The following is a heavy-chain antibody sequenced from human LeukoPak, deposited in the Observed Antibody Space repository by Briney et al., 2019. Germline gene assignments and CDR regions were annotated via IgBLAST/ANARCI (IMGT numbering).Heavy chain of an antibody. Sequence: SATLSLTCTVSGGSISTSNYYWGWIRQPPGKGLEWFGNIFYSGSTYYSPFLMSRVTISLDTSRNPFSLMMNSVTAAATAFYYWSKSNGYGLVDIWGQGTMVTVSS. V-gene: IGHV4-39*07. CDR1: GGSISTSNYY. CDR3: SKSNGYGLVDI. D-gene: IGHD3-10*01. CDR2: IFYSGST. J-gene: IGHJ3*02.